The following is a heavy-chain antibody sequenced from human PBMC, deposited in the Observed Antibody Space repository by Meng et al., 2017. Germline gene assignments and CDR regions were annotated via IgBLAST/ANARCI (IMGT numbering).Heavy chain of an antibody. CDR2: IYWDDDK. V-gene: IGHV2-5*02. CDR1: GFVLRTSGGG. J-gene: IGHJ4*02. CDR3: AHRRDYYGSGNHFDY. D-gene: IGHD3-10*01. Sequence: TSFNASSSTSVNPTQTVTCPVTFVGFVLRTSGGGAGWTRQPTGKALEWLALIYWDDDKRYSPSLKSRLTITKDTSKNQVVLTMTNMDPVDTATYYCAHRRDYYGSGNHFDYWGQGTLVTVSS.